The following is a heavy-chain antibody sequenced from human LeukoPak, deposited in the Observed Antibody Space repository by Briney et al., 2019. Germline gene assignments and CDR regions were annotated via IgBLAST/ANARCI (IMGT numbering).Heavy chain of an antibody. CDR1: GGSISSGGYY. CDR3: ARAPGQLLSNWFDP. J-gene: IGHJ5*02. CDR2: IYYSGST. D-gene: IGHD2-2*01. V-gene: IGHV4-31*03. Sequence: SEALSLTCTVSGGSISSGGYYWSWIRQHPGKGLEWIGYIYYSGSTYYNPSLKSRVTISVDTSKNQFSLKLSSVTAADTAVCYCARAPGQLLSNWFDPWGQGTLVTVSS.